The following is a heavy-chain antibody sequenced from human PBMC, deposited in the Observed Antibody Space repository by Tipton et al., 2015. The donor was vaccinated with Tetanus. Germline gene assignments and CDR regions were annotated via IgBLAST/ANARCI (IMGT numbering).Heavy chain of an antibody. CDR1: GSAFSTSIFS. Sequence: TLSLTCTVSGSAFSTSIFSLVCIPDPSRNLLARVGRINHSGTTYYKPSLRSRVTMSVDTSKIRFSLKLSSVTAADTAAYYCARLRRRHKDINAF. J-gene: IGHJ3*01. V-gene: IGHV4-39*01. D-gene: IGHD2-15*01. CDR3: ARLRRRHKDINAF. CDR2: INHSGTT.